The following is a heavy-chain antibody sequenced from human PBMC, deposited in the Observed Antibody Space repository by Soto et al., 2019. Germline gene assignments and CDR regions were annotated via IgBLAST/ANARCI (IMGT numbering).Heavy chain of an antibody. CDR2: LSGSGGST. V-gene: IGHV3-23*01. J-gene: IGHJ4*02. CDR1: GFTFSSYA. CDR3: AKSSGYCSGGSCYVADY. D-gene: IGHD2-15*01. Sequence: EVQLLEAGGGLVQPGGSLRLSCAASGFTFSSYAMSWVRQAPGKGLEWVSALSGSGGSTYYADSVKGRFTISRDNSKNTLHLPMNSLRAEDTAVDYCAKSSGYCSGGSCYVADYWGQGTLVTVSS.